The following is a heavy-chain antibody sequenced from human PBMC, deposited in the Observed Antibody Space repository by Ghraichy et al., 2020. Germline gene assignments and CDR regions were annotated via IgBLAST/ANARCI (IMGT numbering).Heavy chain of an antibody. J-gene: IGHJ4*02. CDR2: IKYDSSEK. D-gene: IGHD5-18*01. CDR1: GFTFTSYY. Sequence: LTCAASGFTFTSYYMTWVRQVPGKGLEWVANIKYDSSEKYYEDSVKGRFTISRDNAKNSLYLQMNSLRPDDTAVYYCARGGYNYGSNPIDYWGQGTLVTVSS. CDR3: ARGGYNYGSNPIDY. V-gene: IGHV3-7*04.